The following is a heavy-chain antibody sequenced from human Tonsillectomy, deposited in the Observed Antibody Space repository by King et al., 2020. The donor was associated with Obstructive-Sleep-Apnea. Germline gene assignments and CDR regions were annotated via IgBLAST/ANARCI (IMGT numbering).Heavy chain of an antibody. J-gene: IGHJ4*02. V-gene: IGHV5-51*01. CDR2: IYPGDSDT. CDR3: ARPPTSYYYDTSAYY. D-gene: IGHD3-22*01. Sequence: VQLVESGAEVKKPGESLKISCKGSGYSFSTYWIGWVRQMPGKGLEWMGIIYPGDSDTSYSPSFQGQVTISADKSISTAYLQWSSLKASDTAMYYCARPPTSYYYDTSAYYWGQGTLVTVSS. CDR1: GYSFSTYW.